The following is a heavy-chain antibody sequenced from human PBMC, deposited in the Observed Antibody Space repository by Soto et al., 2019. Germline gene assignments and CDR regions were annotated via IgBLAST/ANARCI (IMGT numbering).Heavy chain of an antibody. J-gene: IGHJ6*02. D-gene: IGHD6-13*01. Sequence: ETLSLTCAVYGGSFSGYYWSWIRQPPGKGLEWIGEINHSGSTNYNPSLKSRVTISVDTSKNQFSLKLSSVTAADTAVYYCARGFYSSSWYIYYYYGMAVWGQGTRVTVS. CDR1: GGSFSGYY. CDR3: ARGFYSSSWYIYYYYGMAV. V-gene: IGHV4-34*01. CDR2: INHSGST.